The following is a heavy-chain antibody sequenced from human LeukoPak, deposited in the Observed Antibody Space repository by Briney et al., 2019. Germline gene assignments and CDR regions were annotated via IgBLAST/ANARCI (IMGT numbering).Heavy chain of an antibody. V-gene: IGHV3-7*01. CDR2: IKQDGSEK. D-gene: IGHD6-19*01. CDR1: GFTFNNYW. J-gene: IGHJ6*03. Sequence: GGSLRLSCAASGFTFNNYWMTWVRQAPGMGLEWVANIKQDGSEKYYVDSVKGRFTISRDIAKNSLYLQMNSMRAEETAVYYCARDRPQQWLVRGQRGYYYYMDVWGKGTTVTISS. CDR3: ARDRPQQWLVRGQRGYYYYMDV.